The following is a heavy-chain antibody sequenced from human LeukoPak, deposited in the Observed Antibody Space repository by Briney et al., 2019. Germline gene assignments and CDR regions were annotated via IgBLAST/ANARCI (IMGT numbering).Heavy chain of an antibody. CDR1: GYTFTGHF. CDR2: IKCDSGAT. J-gene: IGHJ4*02. D-gene: IGHD6-25*01. V-gene: IGHV1-2*02. CDR3: ARGERPGVAASANFDY. Sequence: ASVKVSCKTSGYTFTGHFMHWLRQAPGQGLEWMGWIKCDSGATHHAQKFQGRFTMSRDVSISTVYMDLSSLTSEDTAVYYCARGERPGVAASANFDYWGQGTLVTVSS.